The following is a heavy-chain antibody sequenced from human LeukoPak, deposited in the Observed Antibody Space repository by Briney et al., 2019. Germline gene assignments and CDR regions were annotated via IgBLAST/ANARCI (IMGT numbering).Heavy chain of an antibody. Sequence: GSLRLSCAASGFTFDDYAMHWVRQAPGKGLELIGYIYYSGSPTYNPSLKSRVTISVDTSKNQFSLKLSSVTAADTAVYYCARDYLGGGSYYHAFDIWGQGTMVTVSS. CDR2: IYYSGSP. CDR1: GFTFDDYA. D-gene: IGHD1-26*01. V-gene: IGHV4-59*12. J-gene: IGHJ3*02. CDR3: ARDYLGGGSYYHAFDI.